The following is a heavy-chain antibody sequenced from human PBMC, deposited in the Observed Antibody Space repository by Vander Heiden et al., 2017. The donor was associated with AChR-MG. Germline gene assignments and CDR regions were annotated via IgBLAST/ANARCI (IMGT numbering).Heavy chain of an antibody. CDR2: IYYSGST. Sequence: QVQLQESRPGLVKPSVTLSLTCHVSGGTISSYYWRWNRQPPGKGREWIWYIYYSGSTNCNPSLKSRVTISVDTSKNQFSLKLSSVTAADTAVYYCAREPPYGSGYYYGMDVWGQGTTVTVSS. CDR3: AREPPYGSGYYYGMDV. V-gene: IGHV4-59*01. D-gene: IGHD3-10*01. CDR1: GGTISSYY. J-gene: IGHJ6*02.